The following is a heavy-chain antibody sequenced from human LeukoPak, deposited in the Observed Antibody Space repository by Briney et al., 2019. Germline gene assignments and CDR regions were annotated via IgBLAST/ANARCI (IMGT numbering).Heavy chain of an antibody. V-gene: IGHV3-9*03. J-gene: IGHJ6*03. CDR1: GFTFDDYA. CDR3: AKDTSQDYYYYYMDV. CDR2: ISWNSGSI. Sequence: GGSLRLSCAASGFTFDDYAMHWVRQAPGKGLEWVSGISWNSGSIGYADSVKGRFTISRDNAKNSLYLQMNSLRAEDMALYYCAKDTSQDYYYYYMDVWGKGTTVTVSS.